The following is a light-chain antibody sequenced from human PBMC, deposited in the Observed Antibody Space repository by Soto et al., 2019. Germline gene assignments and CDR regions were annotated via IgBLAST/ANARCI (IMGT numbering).Light chain of an antibody. CDR1: HSSNGL. J-gene: IGKJ1*01. CDR3: HQYHNFPRT. V-gene: IGKV1-5*03. Sequence: DIQLTQSPSTLSASVGDRVTITCRASHSSNGLLAWYQQKPGQAPNLLIYKASTLESGVPSRFSGSGSGTEFTLTVSSLQPDDFATYYCHQYHNFPRTFGQGTKVDIK. CDR2: KAS.